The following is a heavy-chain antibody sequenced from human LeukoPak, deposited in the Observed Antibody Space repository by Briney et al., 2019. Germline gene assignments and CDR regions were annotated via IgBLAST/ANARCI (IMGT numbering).Heavy chain of an antibody. CDR2: IYPGDYET. CDR1: GYSFSNYW. V-gene: IGHV5-51*01. D-gene: IGHD2-21*02. Sequence: GESLKISCEASGYSFSNYWIGWVRQMPGKGLEWMGIIYPGDYETRYSPSFQGLVTISVDKSISTAYLQWSSLKASDTAMYYCAIPPGYCGNDCSFDYWGQGTLVTVSS. CDR3: AIPPGYCGNDCSFDY. J-gene: IGHJ4*02.